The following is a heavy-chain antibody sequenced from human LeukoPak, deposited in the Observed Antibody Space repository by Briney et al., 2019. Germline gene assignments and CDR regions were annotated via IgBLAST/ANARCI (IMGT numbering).Heavy chain of an antibody. J-gene: IGHJ4*02. D-gene: IGHD2-15*01. CDR3: ARHPFATPFDY. CDR2: AYYSGHT. Sequence: ETLSLTCTVSGGSISDNYWSWIRQPPGKGLEWIGYAYYSGHTNYNSSLKSRVTMSLDTSKSQFSLRLSSVTAADTAVYFCARHPFATPFDYWGPGTLDTVSS. CDR1: GGSISDNY. V-gene: IGHV4-59*08.